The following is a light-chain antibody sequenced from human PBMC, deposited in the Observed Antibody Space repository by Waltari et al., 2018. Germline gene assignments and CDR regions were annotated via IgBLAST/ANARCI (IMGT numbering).Light chain of an antibody. CDR3: QQSYTTPRT. J-gene: IGKJ1*01. CDR2: AGS. V-gene: IGKV1-39*01. CDR1: HSISTY. Sequence: DIQMTQSPSSLSASVGDRVTITCRASHSISTYLNWYQQRPGKAPNLLIYAGSGLQSGVPFRFSGSGSGTHFTLTISSLQPEDFATYYCQQSYTTPRTFGQGTKVDIK.